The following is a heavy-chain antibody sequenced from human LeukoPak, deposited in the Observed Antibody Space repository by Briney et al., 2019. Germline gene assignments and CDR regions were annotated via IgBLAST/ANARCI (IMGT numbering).Heavy chain of an antibody. Sequence: GGSLRLSCAASGFTFSSYWMSWVRQAPGKGLEWVANIKPGGSEKYYVDSVKGRFTISRDSAKNSLYLQMNSLRAEDTAVYYCASTSRYCSGGSCTPFDYWGQGTLVTVSS. CDR2: IKPGGSEK. CDR1: GFTFSSYW. V-gene: IGHV3-7*01. D-gene: IGHD2-15*01. CDR3: ASTSRYCSGGSCTPFDY. J-gene: IGHJ4*02.